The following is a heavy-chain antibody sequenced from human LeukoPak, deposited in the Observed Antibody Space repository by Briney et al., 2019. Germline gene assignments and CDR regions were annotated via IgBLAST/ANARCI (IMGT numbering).Heavy chain of an antibody. D-gene: IGHD6-13*01. CDR1: GDSVSSGDHH. Sequence: PSQTLSLTCTVSGDSVSSGDHHWSWIRQPPGKGLEWIGYIRYGGSTYYNPSLKSRIIISVDMSKNQFSLSLNSLSAADSAVYFCARAAAVTNSWYYFDYWDQGTLVTVSS. J-gene: IGHJ4*02. CDR2: IRYGGST. V-gene: IGHV4-30-4*01. CDR3: ARAAAVTNSWYYFDY.